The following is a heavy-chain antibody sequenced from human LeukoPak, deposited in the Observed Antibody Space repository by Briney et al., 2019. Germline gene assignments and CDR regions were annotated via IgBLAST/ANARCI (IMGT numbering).Heavy chain of an antibody. CDR3: ARWGTHDYGGNSVSWFDP. V-gene: IGHV4-4*02. CDR2: IHHSGST. CDR1: GGSISSSNW. J-gene: IGHJ5*02. Sequence: SETLSLTCAVSGGSISSSNWWSWVRQPPGKGLEWIGEIHHSGSTNYNPSLKSRVTISVDKSKNQFSLKLSSVTAADTAVYYCARWGTHDYGGNSVSWFDPWGQGTLVTVSS. D-gene: IGHD4-23*01.